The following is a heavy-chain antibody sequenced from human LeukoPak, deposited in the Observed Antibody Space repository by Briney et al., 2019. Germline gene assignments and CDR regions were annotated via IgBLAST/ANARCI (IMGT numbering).Heavy chain of an antibody. D-gene: IGHD6-19*01. CDR1: GYTFTSYG. Sequence: GASVKVSCKATGYTFTSYGISWVRQAPGQGLGWMGWISAYNGNTNYAQKVQGRVTMTTDTSTTTVYMELRSLRTDDTAVYYCARGRAVAGTVNDYWGQGTLVTVSS. CDR3: ARGRAVAGTVNDY. J-gene: IGHJ4*02. V-gene: IGHV1-18*01. CDR2: ISAYNGNT.